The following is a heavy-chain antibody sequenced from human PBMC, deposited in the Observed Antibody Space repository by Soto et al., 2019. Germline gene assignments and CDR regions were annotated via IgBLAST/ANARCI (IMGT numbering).Heavy chain of an antibody. V-gene: IGHV4-59*08. CDR2: IYYGGST. CDR3: ATVFRSSNFNY. J-gene: IGHJ4*02. Sequence: SETLSLTCTVSGGSISSYYWSWIRQPPGKGLEWVGYIYYGGSTSYNPSLKSRLTISLETSKSQISLRLSSVTAADTAVYYCATVFRSSNFNYWGQGTLVTVSS. D-gene: IGHD3-10*02. CDR1: GGSISSYY.